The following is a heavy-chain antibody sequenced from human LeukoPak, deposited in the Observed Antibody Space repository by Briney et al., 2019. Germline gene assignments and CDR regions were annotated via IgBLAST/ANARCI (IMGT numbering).Heavy chain of an antibody. J-gene: IGHJ4*02. CDR3: ARGGLVSYVFDY. D-gene: IGHD5-18*01. V-gene: IGHV4-34*01. CDR2: INHSGST. Sequence: PSETLSLTCAVYGGSFSGYYWSWIRQPPGKGLEWIGEINHSGSTNYNPSLKSRVTISVDTSKNQFSLKLSSVTAADTAVYYCARGGLVSYVFDYWGQGTLVTVSS. CDR1: GGSFSGYY.